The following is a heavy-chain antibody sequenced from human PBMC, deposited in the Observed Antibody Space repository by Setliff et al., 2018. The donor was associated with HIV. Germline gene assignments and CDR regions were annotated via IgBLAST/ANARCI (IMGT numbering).Heavy chain of an antibody. Sequence: GGSLRLSCAGSGFTFSSYWMSWVRQAPGKGLEWVANIKQDGSEKYYVDSVTGRFTISRDNAKNSLYLQMNSLRAEDTAVYYCARVYYDLLTAEAANFDYWGQGTLVTVSS. CDR3: ARVYYDLLTAEAANFDY. CDR2: IKQDGSEK. D-gene: IGHD3-9*01. V-gene: IGHV3-7*04. CDR1: GFTFSSYW. J-gene: IGHJ4*02.